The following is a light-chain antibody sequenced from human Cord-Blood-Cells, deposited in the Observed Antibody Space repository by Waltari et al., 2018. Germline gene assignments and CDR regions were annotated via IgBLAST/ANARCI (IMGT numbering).Light chain of an antibody. J-gene: IGLJ1*01. CDR3: AAWDDSLNGYV. CDR2: SNN. Sequence: QSVLTQPPSASGTPGQRVTISCSGSSSNIGSHTVNWYQQLPGTAPKLLNYSNNQRPSGVPDRFSGSKSGTSASLAISGRQSEDEADYYCAAWDDSLNGYVFGTGTKVTVL. CDR1: SSNIGSHT. V-gene: IGLV1-44*01.